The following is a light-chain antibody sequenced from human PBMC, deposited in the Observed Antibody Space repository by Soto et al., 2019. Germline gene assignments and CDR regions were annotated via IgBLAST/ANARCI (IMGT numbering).Light chain of an antibody. Sequence: DIQMTQSPSTLSASVGDRVSITCRASQSISSWLAWYQQKPGKAPKLLIYDASSLESGVPSRFSGSGSGTDFTLTISSPQPEDFATYYCQQSYSTLLTFGQGTKVDIK. J-gene: IGKJ1*01. CDR1: QSISSW. V-gene: IGKV1-5*01. CDR2: DAS. CDR3: QQSYSTLLT.